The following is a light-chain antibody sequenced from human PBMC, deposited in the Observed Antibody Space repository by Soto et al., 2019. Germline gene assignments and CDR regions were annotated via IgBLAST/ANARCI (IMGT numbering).Light chain of an antibody. CDR2: EGS. J-gene: IGLJ1*01. V-gene: IGLV2-23*01. CDR1: SSDVGSYNL. CDR3: CSYAGSSSLYV. Sequence: QSALTQPASVSGSPGQSITISCTGTSSDVGSYNLVSWYQQHPGKAPKLMIYEGSKRPSGVSNRFSGSKSGNTACLTISGLQAEDEADYYCCSYAGSSSLYVFGTGTKLTVL.